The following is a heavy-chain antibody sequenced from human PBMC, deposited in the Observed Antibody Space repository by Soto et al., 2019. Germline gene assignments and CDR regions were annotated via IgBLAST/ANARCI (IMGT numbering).Heavy chain of an antibody. CDR1: GGTFSSYS. V-gene: IGHV1-69*13. J-gene: IGHJ6*02. D-gene: IGHD3-9*01. Sequence: SVKVSCKASGGTFSSYSINWVRQAPGQGLEWMGRLIPMFGTTDYAQRFQGRVTFTADEPTSTASMEVTNLTSEDTAVYYCARAVVLTFTRFYDMDVWGQGTTVTVSS. CDR3: ARAVVLTFTRFYDMDV. CDR2: LIPMFGTT.